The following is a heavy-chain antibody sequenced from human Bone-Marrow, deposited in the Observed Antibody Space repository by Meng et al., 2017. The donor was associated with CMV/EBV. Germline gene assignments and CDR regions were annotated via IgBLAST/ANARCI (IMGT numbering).Heavy chain of an antibody. CDR2: ISAYNGNT. CDR1: GYTFTSYG. J-gene: IGHJ4*02. CDR3: AGEGEYCSSTSCYPYFDY. Sequence: ASVKVSCKASGYTFTSYGSSWARQAPGQGLEWMGWISAYNGNTNYAQKLQGRVTMTTDTSTSTAYMELRSLRSDDTAVYYCAGEGEYCSSTSCYPYFDYWGQGTLVTVSS. V-gene: IGHV1-18*01. D-gene: IGHD2-2*01.